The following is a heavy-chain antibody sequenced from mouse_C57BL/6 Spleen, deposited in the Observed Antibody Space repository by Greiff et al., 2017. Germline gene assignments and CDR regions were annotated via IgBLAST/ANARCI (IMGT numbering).Heavy chain of an antibody. V-gene: IGHV1-55*01. Sequence: QVQLQQPGAELVKPGASVKMSCKASGYTFTSYWITWVKQRPGQGLEWIGDIYPGSGSTNYNEKFKSKATLTVDTSSSTAYMQLSSLTSEDSAVYYGARVYDYDGGYYFDYWGQGTTLTVSS. CDR2: IYPGSGST. CDR3: ARVYDYDGGYYFDY. CDR1: GYTFTSYW. J-gene: IGHJ2*01. D-gene: IGHD2-4*01.